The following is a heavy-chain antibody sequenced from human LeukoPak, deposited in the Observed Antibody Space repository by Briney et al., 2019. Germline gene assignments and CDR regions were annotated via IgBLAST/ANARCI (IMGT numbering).Heavy chain of an antibody. V-gene: IGHV3-48*03. D-gene: IGHD1-1*01. J-gene: IGHJ5*02. CDR1: GFTFSSYE. CDR3: ARDLRTVWVENWFDP. Sequence: PGGSLRLSCAASGFTFSSYEMNWVRQAPGKGLEWVSYISSSSTTIHYADSVKGRFTISRDNAKNSVYLQMNSLRAEDTAVYYCARDLRTVWVENWFDPWGQGTLVTVSS. CDR2: ISSSSTTI.